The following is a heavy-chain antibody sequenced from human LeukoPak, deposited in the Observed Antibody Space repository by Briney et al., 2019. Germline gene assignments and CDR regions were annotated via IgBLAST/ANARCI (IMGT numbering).Heavy chain of an antibody. CDR3: VRGCRGPPLYMVRGYYYYYMDV. CDR2: MNPNSGNT. Sequence: GASVKVSCKASGYTFTSYDINWVRQATGQGLEWMGWMNPNSGNTGYAQKFQGRVTMTRNTSISTAYMELSSLRSEDTAVYYCVRGCRGPPLYMVRGYYYYYMDVWGKGTTVTVSS. V-gene: IGHV1-8*01. CDR1: GYTFTSYD. J-gene: IGHJ6*03. D-gene: IGHD3-10*01.